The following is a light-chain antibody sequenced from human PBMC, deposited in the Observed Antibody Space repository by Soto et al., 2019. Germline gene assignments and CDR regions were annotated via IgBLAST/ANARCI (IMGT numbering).Light chain of an antibody. V-gene: IGKV3-15*01. CDR1: QSVGNN. J-gene: IGKJ2*01. CDR2: GAF. CDR3: QQYDNWAYN. Sequence: EVVLTQSPATLSVSPGERATLSCRTSQSVGNNLAWYQQKPGQAPRLLMYGAFIRAPGLPVRFRGTGSGTEFTLTISGLQSEDVALYYCQQYDNWAYNFAQGPKLDIK.